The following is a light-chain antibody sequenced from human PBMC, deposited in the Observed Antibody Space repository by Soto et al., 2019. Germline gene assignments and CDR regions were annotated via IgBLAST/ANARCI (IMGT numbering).Light chain of an antibody. CDR2: GAS. Sequence: EIVMTQFPATLSVSPGERATLSCRASQSVSSNLAWYQQKPGQAPRLLIYGASTRATGIPVRFSGSGSGTEFTLTISSLQSEDFVVYDCQHYNPWPGFGQGTKLEIK. CDR1: QSVSSN. CDR3: QHYNPWPG. V-gene: IGKV3-15*01. J-gene: IGKJ2*01.